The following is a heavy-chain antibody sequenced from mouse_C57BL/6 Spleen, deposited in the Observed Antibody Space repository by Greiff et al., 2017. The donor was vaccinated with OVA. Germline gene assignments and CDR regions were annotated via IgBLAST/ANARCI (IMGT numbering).Heavy chain of an antibody. V-gene: IGHV7-3*01. CDR3: ARSNHYYAMDY. CDR1: GFTFTDYY. CDR2: IRNKANGYTT. D-gene: IGHD2-5*01. Sequence: EVRGVGAGVGVVQPGGSLSLSCAASGFTFTDYYMSWVRQPPGKALEWLGFIRNKANGYTTEYSASVKGRFTISRDNSQSILYLQMNALRAEDSATYYCARSNHYYAMDYWGQGTSVTVSS. J-gene: IGHJ4*01.